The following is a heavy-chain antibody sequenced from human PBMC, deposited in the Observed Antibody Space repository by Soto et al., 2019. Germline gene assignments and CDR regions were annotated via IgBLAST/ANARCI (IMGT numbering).Heavy chain of an antibody. J-gene: IGHJ4*02. CDR1: GLTFSDYD. CDR2: ISSSGDRT. D-gene: IGHD1-1*01. Sequence: EVQLLESGGDLVQPGGSLRLSCAASGLTFSDYDMSWVRQAPGKGLEWVSAISSSGDRTYYTDSVKGRFTISRDNSRDTLFLQMNSLRVEDTALYYCVCDDNRRFWGQGTLVTVSS. CDR3: VCDDNRRF. V-gene: IGHV3-23*01.